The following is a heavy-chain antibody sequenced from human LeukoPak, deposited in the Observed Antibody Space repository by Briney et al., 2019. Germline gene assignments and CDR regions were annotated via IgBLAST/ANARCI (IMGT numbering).Heavy chain of an antibody. CDR2: MNPNSGNT. Sequence: ASVKVSCKASGYTFTSYDINWVRQATGQGLEWMGWMNPNSGNTGYAQKFQGRVTMTRNTSISTAYMELSSLRSGDTAVYYCARGRGGARRGYSYGPKLHYYYYYMDVWGKGTTVTVSS. D-gene: IGHD5-18*01. CDR1: GYTFTSYD. V-gene: IGHV1-8*01. J-gene: IGHJ6*03. CDR3: ARGRGGARRGYSYGPKLHYYYYYMDV.